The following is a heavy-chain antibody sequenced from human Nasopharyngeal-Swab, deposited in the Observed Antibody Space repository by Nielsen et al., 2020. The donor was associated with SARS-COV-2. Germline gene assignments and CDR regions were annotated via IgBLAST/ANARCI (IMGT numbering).Heavy chain of an antibody. V-gene: IGHV3-33*01. CDR2: IWYDGSNK. Sequence: GGSLRLSCAASGFTFSSYGMHWVRQAPGKGLEWVAVIWYDGSNKYYADSVKGRFTISRDNSKNTLYLQMNSLRAEDTAVYYCARDEQQLSYYYGMDVWGQGPTVTVSS. CDR3: ARDEQQLSYYYGMDV. CDR1: GFTFSSYG. D-gene: IGHD6-13*01. J-gene: IGHJ6*02.